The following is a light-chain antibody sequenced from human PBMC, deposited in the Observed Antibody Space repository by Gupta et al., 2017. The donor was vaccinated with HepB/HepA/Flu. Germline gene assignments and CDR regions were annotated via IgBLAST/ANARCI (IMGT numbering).Light chain of an antibody. V-gene: IGKV3-11*01. CDR2: DAS. J-gene: IGKJ1*01. CDR3: QQRSNWPPT. Sequence: EIVLTQSAATLSLSPGERATLSCRASQSVGTYLAWYQQKPGQAPRLLMYDASLRAIGIPARFSGSGSGTDFTLTISSLEPEDFAVYYCQQRSNWPPTFGQGTKVETK. CDR1: QSVGTY.